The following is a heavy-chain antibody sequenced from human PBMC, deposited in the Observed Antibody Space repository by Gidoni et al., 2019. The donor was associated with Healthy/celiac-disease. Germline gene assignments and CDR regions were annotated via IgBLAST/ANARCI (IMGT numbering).Heavy chain of an antibody. CDR2: INHSGST. CDR3: ARGPLQRGGTYYYGSGSRYGADD. J-gene: IGHJ4*02. CDR1: GGSFSGYY. D-gene: IGHD3-10*01. Sequence: QVQLQQWGAGLLKPSETLSLTCAVYGGSFSGYYWSWIRQPPGKGLEWIGEINHSGSTNYNPSLKSRVTISVDTSKNQFTLKLSSVTAADTAVYYCARGPLQRGGTYYYGSGSRYGADDWGQGTLVTVSS. V-gene: IGHV4-34*01.